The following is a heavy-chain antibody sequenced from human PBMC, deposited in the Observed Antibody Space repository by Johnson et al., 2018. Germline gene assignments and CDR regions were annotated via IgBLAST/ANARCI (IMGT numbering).Heavy chain of an antibody. CDR1: GFTFGSYA. CDR2: ISGSGGST. V-gene: IGHV3-23*04. Sequence: VQLVESGGGLVQPGGSLRLSCAASGFTFGSYAMAWVRQAPGKGLEWVSVISGSGGSTYYANSVKGRFTLSRDNSKNTLYLQMNSPRADDTAVYYCAKMGGDDVSYYYYYMDVWGRGTTVTVSS. D-gene: IGHD2-21*02. J-gene: IGHJ6*03. CDR3: AKMGGDDVSYYYYYMDV.